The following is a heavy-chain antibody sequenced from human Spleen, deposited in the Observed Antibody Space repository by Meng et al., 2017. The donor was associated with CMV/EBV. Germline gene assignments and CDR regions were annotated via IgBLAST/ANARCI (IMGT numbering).Heavy chain of an antibody. CDR2: VSSSGKKI. Sequence: GSLRLSCAASGFTFSDYYMNWIRQAPGKGLEWVSYVSSSGKKIYYADSVKGRFTISRDNARNLLYLQMNSLRAEDTAFYYCASSDYLCQGTLVTVSS. J-gene: IGHJ4*02. CDR3: ASSDY. V-gene: IGHV3-11*04. CDR1: GFTFSDYY.